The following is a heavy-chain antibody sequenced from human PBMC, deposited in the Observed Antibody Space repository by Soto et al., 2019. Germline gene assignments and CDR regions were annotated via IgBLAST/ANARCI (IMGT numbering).Heavy chain of an antibody. D-gene: IGHD3-22*01. Sequence: QVQLVQSGAEVKKPGSSVKVSCKASGGTFSSYAISWVRQAPGQGLEWMGGIIPIFGTANYAQKFQGRVTITADESTSTAYMEPSSLRSEDTAVYYCARVDTYYYDSSGYYYWGQGTLVTVSS. CDR2: IIPIFGTA. CDR3: ARVDTYYYDSSGYYY. CDR1: GGTFSSYA. J-gene: IGHJ4*02. V-gene: IGHV1-69*01.